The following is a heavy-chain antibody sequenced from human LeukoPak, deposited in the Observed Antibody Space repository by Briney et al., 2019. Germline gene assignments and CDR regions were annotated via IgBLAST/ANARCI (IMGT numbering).Heavy chain of an antibody. D-gene: IGHD3-22*01. V-gene: IGHV3-11*01. CDR1: GFTFTDHY. CDR2: ISSGGDII. CDR3: ARDSYYYDSSGYSGYFDY. Sequence: GGSLRLSCAASGFTFTDHYMSWARQAPGKGLEWVSYISSGGDIIYYADSVKGRFTISRDNSKNTLYLQMNSLRAEDTAVYYYARDSYYYDSSGYSGYFDYWGQGTLVTVSS. J-gene: IGHJ4*02.